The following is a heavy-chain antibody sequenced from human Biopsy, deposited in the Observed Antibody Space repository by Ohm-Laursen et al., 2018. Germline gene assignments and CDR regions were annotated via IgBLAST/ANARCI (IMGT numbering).Heavy chain of an antibody. V-gene: IGHV4-59*01. CDR2: VYNGGIT. CDR1: GGSIISYY. J-gene: IGHJ5*02. D-gene: IGHD3-3*01. CDR3: ARTPRDSFWSGSYKRGLWFDP. Sequence: PSETLSLTCCVSGGSIISYYWTWIRQPPGKGLEWIGHVYNGGITNYNPSLKSRVTISKDTSKNQFSLQVNSVTAADTAVYYCARTPRDSFWSGSYKRGLWFDPWGQGTLVIVSS.